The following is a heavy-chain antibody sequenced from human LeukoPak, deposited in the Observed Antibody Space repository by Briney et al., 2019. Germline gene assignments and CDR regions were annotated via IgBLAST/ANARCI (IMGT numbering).Heavy chain of an antibody. CDR1: GYIFTNYR. Sequence: ASVNDSRKSSGYIFTNYRLNWVRQAPGQGLEGMGWITANNCHTHYAQKFQGRLTNTRDISTRKVDTELSSQRSDDTAVYIFSRDMRHYRYYESDEYYFNFEYWGQGTLVTVSS. CDR3: SRDMRHYRYYESDEYYFNFEY. J-gene: IGHJ4*02. D-gene: IGHD3-22*01. V-gene: IGHV1-18*01. CDR2: ITANNCHT.